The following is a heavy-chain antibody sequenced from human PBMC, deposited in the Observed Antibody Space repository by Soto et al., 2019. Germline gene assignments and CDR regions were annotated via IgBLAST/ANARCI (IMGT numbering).Heavy chain of an antibody. V-gene: IGHV1-69*12. D-gene: IGHD5-12*01. CDR1: GGTFSNYP. Sequence: QVQLVQSGAEVKKPGSSVKVSCKASGGTFSNYPISWVRQAPGQGLEWMGGIIPIFGTVNYAQKFQGRVTITADESTSTAYMALSSLSSEDTAVYYCARGNHRWLQLWYFDLWGRGTLVTVSS. CDR3: ARGNHRWLQLWYFDL. J-gene: IGHJ2*01. CDR2: IIPIFGTV.